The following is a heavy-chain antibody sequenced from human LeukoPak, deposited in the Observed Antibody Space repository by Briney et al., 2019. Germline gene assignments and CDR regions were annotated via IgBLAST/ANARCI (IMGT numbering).Heavy chain of an antibody. Sequence: PSETLSLTCAVYGGSFSGYYWSWIRQPPGKGLEWIGEINQSGSTKDNPSLKSRVTISVDTSKNQFSLKLSSVTAADTAVYYCARGLTPVDIVATKLGLFDYWGQGTLVTVSS. CDR3: ARGLTPVDIVATKLGLFDY. D-gene: IGHD5-12*01. J-gene: IGHJ4*02. CDR1: GGSFSGYY. CDR2: INQSGST. V-gene: IGHV4-34*01.